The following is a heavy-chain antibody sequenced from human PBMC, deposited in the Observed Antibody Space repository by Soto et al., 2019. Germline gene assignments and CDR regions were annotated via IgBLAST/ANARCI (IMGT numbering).Heavy chain of an antibody. Sequence: SVKVSCKASGGTFSRYAIRWVRQAPGQGLEWMGGIIPLFGKANYAQKFQGRVTITADESTSTAYMELSSLRSEDTVVYYGARDGTVYDSSGYYYLYWGQGTLVTVSS. V-gene: IGHV1-69*13. CDR3: ARDGTVYDSSGYYYLY. D-gene: IGHD3-22*01. CDR1: GGTFSRYA. CDR2: IIPLFGKA. J-gene: IGHJ4*02.